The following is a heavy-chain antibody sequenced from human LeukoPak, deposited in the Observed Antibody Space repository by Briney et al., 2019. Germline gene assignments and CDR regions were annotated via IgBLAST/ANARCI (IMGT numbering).Heavy chain of an antibody. D-gene: IGHD1-26*01. J-gene: IGHJ4*02. CDR2: INTNTGNP. V-gene: IGHV7-4-1*02. Sequence: GASVKFSCKASGYTFTSYAMNWVRQAPGQGLEWMGGINTNTGNPTYAQGFTGRCVFSLDTSVSTAYLQISSLKAEDTAVYYCARGSSGSLLVDFDYWGQGTLVTVSS. CDR3: ARGSSGSLLVDFDY. CDR1: GYTFTSYA.